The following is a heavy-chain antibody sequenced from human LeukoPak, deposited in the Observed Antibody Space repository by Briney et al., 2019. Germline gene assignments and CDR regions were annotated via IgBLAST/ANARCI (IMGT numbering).Heavy chain of an antibody. CDR3: ARDPLNYYDSSGGGDYYGMDV. D-gene: IGHD3-22*01. Sequence: ASVKVSCKASGYTFIDYYMHWVRQVPGQGLEWMGWINPNSGGTNFAQKFQGRVTMTRDTSISTAYMELSRLRSDDTAVYYCARDPLNYYDSSGGGDYYGMDVWGQGTTVTVSS. CDR1: GYTFIDYY. CDR2: INPNSGGT. V-gene: IGHV1-2*02. J-gene: IGHJ6*02.